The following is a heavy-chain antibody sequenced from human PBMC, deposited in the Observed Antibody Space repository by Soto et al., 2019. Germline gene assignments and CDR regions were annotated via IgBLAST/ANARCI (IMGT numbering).Heavy chain of an antibody. V-gene: IGHV3-72*01. CDR2: TRNKANSYTT. D-gene: IGHD3-22*01. CDR1: GFTFSDHY. CDR3: ARDRGGSSGYYYAFNI. J-gene: IGHJ3*02. Sequence: GGSLRLSCAASGFTFSDHYMDWVRQAPGKGLEWVGRTRNKANSYTTEYAASVKGRFTISRDDSKNSLYLQMNSLKTEDTAVYYCARDRGGSSGYYYAFNIWGQGTMVTVSS.